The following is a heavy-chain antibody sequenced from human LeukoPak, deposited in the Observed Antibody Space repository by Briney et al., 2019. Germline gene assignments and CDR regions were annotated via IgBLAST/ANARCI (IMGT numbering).Heavy chain of an antibody. V-gene: IGHV4-59*12. CDR2: IYYSGSA. CDR1: GGSISSYY. Sequence: PSETLSLTCTVSGGSISSYYWSWIRQPPGRGLEWIGYIYYSGSADYNPSFQSRVSISVDTSKKQFSLKLSSVTAADTAVYYCARGANWFDPWGQGTLVTVSS. CDR3: ARGANWFDP. J-gene: IGHJ5*02.